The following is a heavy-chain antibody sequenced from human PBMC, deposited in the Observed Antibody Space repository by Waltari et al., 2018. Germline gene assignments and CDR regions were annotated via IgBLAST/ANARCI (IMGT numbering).Heavy chain of an antibody. Sequence: QVQLVQSGAEVKKPGSSVKVSCKASGGTFSSYTISWVRQAPGQGLEWMGRIIPILGIANYAQKFQGRVTITADKSTSTAYMELSSLRSEDTAVYYCASATIFGVVITDYWGQGTLVIVSS. D-gene: IGHD3-3*01. CDR3: ASATIFGVVITDY. CDR2: IIPILGIA. V-gene: IGHV1-69*02. CDR1: GGTFSSYT. J-gene: IGHJ4*02.